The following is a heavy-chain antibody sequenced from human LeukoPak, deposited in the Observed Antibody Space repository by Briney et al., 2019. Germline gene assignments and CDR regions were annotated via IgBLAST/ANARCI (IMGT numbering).Heavy chain of an antibody. Sequence: SETLSLTCAVSGYSISSGYYWGWIRQPPGKGLEWIGSIYHSGSTYYNPSLKSRVIISVDTSKNQFSLKLSSVTAADTAVYYCARRPGYYFDYWGQGTLVTVSS. V-gene: IGHV4-38-2*01. CDR1: GYSISSGYY. J-gene: IGHJ4*02. CDR3: ARRPGYYFDY. CDR2: IYHSGST.